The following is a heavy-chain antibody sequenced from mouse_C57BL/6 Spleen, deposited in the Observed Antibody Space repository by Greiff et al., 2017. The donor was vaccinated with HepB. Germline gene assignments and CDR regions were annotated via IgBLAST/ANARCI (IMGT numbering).Heavy chain of an antibody. J-gene: IGHJ3*01. CDR1: GYAFSSSW. V-gene: IGHV1-82*01. D-gene: IGHD1-1*01. CDR3: ARDYYGSSLFAY. CDR2: IYPGDGDT. Sequence: QVQLQQSGPELVKPGASVKISCKASGYAFSSSWMNWVKQRPGKGLEWIGRIYPGDGDTNYNGKFKGKATLTADKSSSTAYMQLSSLTSEDSAVYFCARDYYGSSLFAYWGQGTLVTVSA.